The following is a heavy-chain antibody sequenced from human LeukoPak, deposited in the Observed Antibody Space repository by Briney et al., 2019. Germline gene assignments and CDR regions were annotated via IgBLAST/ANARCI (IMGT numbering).Heavy chain of an antibody. J-gene: IGHJ4*02. Sequence: ASVKVSCKASGYTFTSYDINWVRQATGQGLEWMGWMNPNSGNTGYAQKFQGRVTMTRNTSISTAYMELSSLRSEDTAVCYCARGKGYYDSSGQNFDYWGQGTLVTVSS. V-gene: IGHV1-8*01. CDR1: GYTFTSYD. D-gene: IGHD3-22*01. CDR3: ARGKGYYDSSGQNFDY. CDR2: MNPNSGNT.